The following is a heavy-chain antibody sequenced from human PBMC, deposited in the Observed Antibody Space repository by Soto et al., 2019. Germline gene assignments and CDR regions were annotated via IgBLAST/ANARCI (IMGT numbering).Heavy chain of an antibody. CDR1: GGSISSSSYY. Sequence: SETLSLTCTVSGGSISSSSYYWGWIRQPPGKGLEWIGSIYYSGSTYYNPSLKSRVTISVDTSKNQFSLKLSSVTAADTAVYYCARHGGEDRYCSGGSCYSLRSDYYYYMDVWGKGTTVTVSS. D-gene: IGHD2-15*01. CDR2: IYYSGST. V-gene: IGHV4-39*01. J-gene: IGHJ6*03. CDR3: ARHGGEDRYCSGGSCYSLRSDYYYYMDV.